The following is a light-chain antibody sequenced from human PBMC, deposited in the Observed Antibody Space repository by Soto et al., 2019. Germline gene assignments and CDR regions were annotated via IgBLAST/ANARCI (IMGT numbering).Light chain of an antibody. Sequence: QSALTQPASVSGSPGQSITISCTGTSSDIGGYNYVSWYQQHPGKAPKLMIYEVSNLPSGVSNRFSGSKSDNTASLTISGLQAEDEADYYCSSYTSSSTVYVFGAGTKVTVL. V-gene: IGLV2-14*01. CDR3: SSYTSSSTVYV. CDR2: EVS. J-gene: IGLJ1*01. CDR1: SSDIGGYNY.